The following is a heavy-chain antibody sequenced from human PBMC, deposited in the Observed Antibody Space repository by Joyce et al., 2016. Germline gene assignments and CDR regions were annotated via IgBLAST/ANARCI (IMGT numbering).Heavy chain of an antibody. CDR1: GGSFRNNT. J-gene: IGHJ4*02. V-gene: IGHV1-69*01. CDR2: IIPVFGTA. CDR3: ASLDGTSGY. D-gene: IGHD5-24*01. Sequence: QVQLVQSGAEVKKPGSSVRVSCKASGGSFRNNTTNWVRQAPGQGLEWMGGIIPVFGTANYAQKFQGRVTITADESTRTAYMELSSLRSDDTGVYYCASLDGTSGYWGQGTLVTVSS.